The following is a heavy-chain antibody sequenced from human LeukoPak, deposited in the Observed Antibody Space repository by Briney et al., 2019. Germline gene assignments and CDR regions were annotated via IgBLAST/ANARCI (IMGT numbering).Heavy chain of an antibody. D-gene: IGHD6-13*01. CDR3: ARASSSWYPDY. CDR1: GFTFRSYS. CDR2: ISSSSSYI. J-gene: IGHJ4*02. Sequence: GGSLRLSCAASGFTFRSYSMNWVRQAPGKGLEWVSSISSSSSYIYYADSVKGRFTISRDNAKHSLYLQMNSLSAEDTAVYYCARASSSWYPDYWGQGTLVTVSS. V-gene: IGHV3-21*01.